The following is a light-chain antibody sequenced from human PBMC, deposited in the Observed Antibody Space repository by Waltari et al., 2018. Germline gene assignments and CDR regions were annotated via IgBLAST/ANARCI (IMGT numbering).Light chain of an antibody. V-gene: IGKV3D-15*01. Sequence: EIVMTPSPATLSVSPGEGATPSCRASQSVTTKLAWYQLKPGQAPRLLIYDASSRATGIPARFSGSGFGTEFTLTISSLQSEDFAVYYCQQYHNWPPWTFGRGTKVEIK. CDR1: QSVTTK. CDR3: QQYHNWPPWT. CDR2: DAS. J-gene: IGKJ1*01.